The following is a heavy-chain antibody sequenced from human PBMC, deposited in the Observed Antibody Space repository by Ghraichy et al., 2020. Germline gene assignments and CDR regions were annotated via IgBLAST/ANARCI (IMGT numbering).Heavy chain of an antibody. D-gene: IGHD2-15*01. Sequence: GGSLRLSCVASGFTFSSYAMHWVRQAPGKGLEWVALISYDGSNKYYADSVKGRFTISRDNSKNTLYLQMDGLRTEDTAVYYCATDRQPMVAATPGDYWGQGNLVTGSS. CDR3: ATDRQPMVAATPGDY. J-gene: IGHJ4*02. V-gene: IGHV3-30-3*01. CDR1: GFTFSSYA. CDR2: ISYDGSNK.